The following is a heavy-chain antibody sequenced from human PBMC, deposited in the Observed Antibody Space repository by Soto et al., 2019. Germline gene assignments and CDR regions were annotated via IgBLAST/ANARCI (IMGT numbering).Heavy chain of an antibody. V-gene: IGHV3-23*01. CDR1: GFTCISYA. J-gene: IGHJ4*02. CDR2: ISGSGGST. CDR3: AKEADISGYYPDY. D-gene: IGHD3-22*01. Sequence: PVGSLRHSCAASGFTCISYAMSWVRQAPGKGLEWVSVISGSGGSTHYADSVKGRSTISRDNSKNTLHLQVNSLRGEDTAVYYCAKEADISGYYPDYWGQGTHVTVS.